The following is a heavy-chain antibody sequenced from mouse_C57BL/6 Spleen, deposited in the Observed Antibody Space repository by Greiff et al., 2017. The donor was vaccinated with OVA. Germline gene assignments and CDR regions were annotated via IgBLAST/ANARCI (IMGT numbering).Heavy chain of an antibody. J-gene: IGHJ3*01. CDR3: TGDYDGGVWFAY. Sequence: VQLQQSGTVLARPGASVKMSCKTSGYTFTSYWMHWVKQRPGQGLEWIGAIYPGNSDTSYNQKFKGKAKLTAVTSASTAYMELSSLTNEDSAVYYCTGDYDGGVWFAYWGQGTLVTVSA. D-gene: IGHD2-4*01. CDR1: GYTFTSYW. V-gene: IGHV1-5*01. CDR2: IYPGNSDT.